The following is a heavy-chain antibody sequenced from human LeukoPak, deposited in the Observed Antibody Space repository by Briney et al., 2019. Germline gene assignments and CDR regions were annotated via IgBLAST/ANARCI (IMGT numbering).Heavy chain of an antibody. CDR1: GFTFNNYA. J-gene: IGHJ4*02. CDR2: ISAGGSSI. Sequence: GGSLRLSCAASGFTFNNYAMSWVRQAPGMGLEWISVISAGGSSIFYADSVKGRFSISRDNSKNTLSLQMNSLRAEDTAVYYCASTRRGYSYGHRAAEFDYWGQGTLVTVSS. CDR3: ASTRRGYSYGHRAAEFDY. V-gene: IGHV3-23*01. D-gene: IGHD5-18*01.